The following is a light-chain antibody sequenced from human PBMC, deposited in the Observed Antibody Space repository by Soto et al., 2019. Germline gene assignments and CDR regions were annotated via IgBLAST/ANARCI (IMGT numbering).Light chain of an antibody. V-gene: IGLV2-14*01. CDR2: DVS. J-gene: IGLJ2*01. Sequence: QSALTQPASVSGSPGQSITISCTGTSSDVGGYNYVSWYQQHPGKDPKLMIYDVSNRPSGVSNRFSGSKSGNTASLTISGLQAVDEADYYCSSYTSSSTFVVFGGGTKRTVL. CDR1: SSDVGGYNY. CDR3: SSYTSSSTFVV.